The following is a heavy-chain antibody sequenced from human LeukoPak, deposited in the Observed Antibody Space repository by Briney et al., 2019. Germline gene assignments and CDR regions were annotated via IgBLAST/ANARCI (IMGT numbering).Heavy chain of an antibody. CDR2: INHSGST. V-gene: IGHV4-34*01. D-gene: IGHD3-22*01. CDR3: ARHRGSGYHRFDY. J-gene: IGHJ4*02. CDR1: GGSFSGYY. Sequence: SETLSLTCAVYGGSFSGYYWSWIRQPPGKGLEWIGEINHSGSTNYNPSLKSRVTISVDTSKNQFSLKLSSVTAADTAVYYCARHRGSGYHRFDYWGQGTLVTVSS.